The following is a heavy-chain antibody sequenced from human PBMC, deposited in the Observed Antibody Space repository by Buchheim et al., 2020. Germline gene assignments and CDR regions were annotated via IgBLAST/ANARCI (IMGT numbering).Heavy chain of an antibody. V-gene: IGHV1-69*12. Sequence: QVQLVQSGAEVKKPGSSVKVSCKASGGTFSSYAISWVRQAPGQGLEWMGGIIPIFGTANYAQKFQGRVTITADESTSTAYMELSSLGSEDTAVYYCARGQDIVLVPAAMSYYYGMDVWGQGTT. CDR3: ARGQDIVLVPAAMSYYYGMDV. CDR1: GGTFSSYA. CDR2: IIPIFGTA. D-gene: IGHD2-2*01. J-gene: IGHJ6*02.